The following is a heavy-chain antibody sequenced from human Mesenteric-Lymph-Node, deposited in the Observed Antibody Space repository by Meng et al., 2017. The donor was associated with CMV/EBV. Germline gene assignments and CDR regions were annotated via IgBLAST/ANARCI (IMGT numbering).Heavy chain of an antibody. Sequence: LSLTCAASGFTFSSYWMHWVRQAPGKGLVWVSRINSDGSSTSYADSVKGRFTISRDNAKNTLYLQMNSLRAEDTAVYYCARDPLLGWGFDPWGQGTLVTVSS. CDR3: ARDPLLGWGFDP. D-gene: IGHD3-16*01. V-gene: IGHV3-74*01. CDR2: INSDGSST. CDR1: GFTFSSYW. J-gene: IGHJ5*02.